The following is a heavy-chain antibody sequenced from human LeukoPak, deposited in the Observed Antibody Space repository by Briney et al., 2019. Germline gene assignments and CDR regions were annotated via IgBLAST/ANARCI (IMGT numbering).Heavy chain of an antibody. J-gene: IGHJ4*02. Sequence: GGSLRLSCAASGFTFSSYSMNCVRQAPGEGLEWVSSISSSSSYIYYAGSVKGRFTISRDNAKNSLYLQMNSLRAEDTAVYYCARVSSRYSSGWLSLDYWGQGTLVTVSS. D-gene: IGHD6-19*01. V-gene: IGHV3-21*04. CDR1: GFTFSSYS. CDR2: ISSSSSYI. CDR3: ARVSSRYSSGWLSLDY.